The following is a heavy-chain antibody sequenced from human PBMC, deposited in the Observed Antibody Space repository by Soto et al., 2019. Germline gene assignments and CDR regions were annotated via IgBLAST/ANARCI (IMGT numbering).Heavy chain of an antibody. V-gene: IGHV3-23*01. Sequence: GGSLRLSCAASGFTFSSHAMGWLRQAPGTGPEWVAFVDGSGGDTSYADSVKGRFTISRDNSDSSLYLQMNSLRVEDSALYYCARDGIGGTAFRGFLDYWGQGTLVTVSS. J-gene: IGHJ4*02. CDR2: VDGSGGDT. CDR1: GFTFSSHA. CDR3: ARDGIGGTAFRGFLDY. D-gene: IGHD1-1*01.